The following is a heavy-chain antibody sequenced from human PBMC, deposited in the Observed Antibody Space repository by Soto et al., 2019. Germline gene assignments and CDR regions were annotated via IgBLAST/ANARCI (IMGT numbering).Heavy chain of an antibody. J-gene: IGHJ5*02. Sequence: PSETLSLTCTVSGGSISGYYWSWIRQPPGKGLEWIGYMYKTGSTYYNPSLKSRVTISVDTSKNQFSLKLSSVTAADTAVYYCARHQSHSSSYVDPWGQGTLVTVSS. CDR2: MYKTGST. V-gene: IGHV4-59*08. CDR1: GGSISGYY. CDR3: ARHQSHSSSYVDP. D-gene: IGHD6-13*01.